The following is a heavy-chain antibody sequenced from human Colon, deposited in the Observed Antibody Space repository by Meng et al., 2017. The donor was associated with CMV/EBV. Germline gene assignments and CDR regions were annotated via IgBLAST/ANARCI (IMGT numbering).Heavy chain of an antibody. D-gene: IGHD1-26*01. CDR1: GFTFYSYA. V-gene: IGHV3-23*01. Sequence: GESLKISCAASGFTFYSYALGWVRQAPGKGLEWVSAISGTGGNTYYADSVRGRFTISRDNSKNTLYLQLDNLRPEDTGVYYCSRDPGQRGTPGYWGQGTLVTVSS. J-gene: IGHJ4*02. CDR3: SRDPGQRGTPGY. CDR2: ISGTGGNT.